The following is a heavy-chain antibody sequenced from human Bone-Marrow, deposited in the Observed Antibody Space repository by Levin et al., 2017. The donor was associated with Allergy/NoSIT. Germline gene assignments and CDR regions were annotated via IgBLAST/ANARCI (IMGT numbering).Heavy chain of an antibody. CDR2: INHSGST. Sequence: SQTLSLTCAVYGGSFSGYYWSWIRQPPGKGLEWIGEINHSGSTNYNPSLKSRVTISVDTSKNQFSLKLSSVTAADTAVYYCAGGPMQDYYFDYWGQGTLVTVSS. CDR3: AGGPMQDYYFDY. J-gene: IGHJ4*02. CDR1: GGSFSGYY. V-gene: IGHV4-34*01.